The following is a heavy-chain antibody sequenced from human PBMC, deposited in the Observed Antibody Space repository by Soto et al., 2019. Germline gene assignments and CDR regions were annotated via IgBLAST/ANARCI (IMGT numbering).Heavy chain of an antibody. CDR2: VYYTGST. D-gene: IGHD2-21*02. CDR1: GASISSADYY. J-gene: IGHJ5*02. CDR3: VRTAREGAVAPHWFDR. V-gene: IGHV4-30-4*01. Sequence: SETLSLTCTVSGASISSADYYWSWIRRAPGKGLEWIGYVYYTGSTYYNPSLMSRLTISVDTSKNHFSLKLTSVTAADTAVYYCVRTAREGAVAPHWFDRWGQGTQVTVSS.